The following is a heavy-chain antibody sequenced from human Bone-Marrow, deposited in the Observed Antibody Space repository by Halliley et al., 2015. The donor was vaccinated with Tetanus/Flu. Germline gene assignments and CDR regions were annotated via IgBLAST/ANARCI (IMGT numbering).Heavy chain of an antibody. D-gene: IGHD2-2*01. CDR2: IGGDAGST. V-gene: IGHV3-23*01. Sequence: SLRLSCAASGFNFNNYAMTWVRQAPGKGLEWVSGIGGDAGSTYYADSVKGRFTISRDNSKNTLYLQMSSLRAEDTAVYYCAKDRRSKGVDDYGLDVWGQGTTVTVSS. CDR3: AKDRRSKGVDDYGLDV. CDR1: GFNFNNYA. J-gene: IGHJ6*02.